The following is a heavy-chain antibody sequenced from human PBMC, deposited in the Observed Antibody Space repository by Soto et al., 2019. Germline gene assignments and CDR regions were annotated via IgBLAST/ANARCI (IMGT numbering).Heavy chain of an antibody. J-gene: IGHJ4*02. CDR2: INHSGST. Sequence: RSLTCAVYGGSFSGYYWSWIRQPPGKGLEWIGEINHSGSTNYNPSLKSRVTISVDTSKNQFSLKLSSVTAADTAVYYCARVVVVAAQTLDYWGQGTLVTVSS. V-gene: IGHV4-34*01. D-gene: IGHD2-15*01. CDR1: GGSFSGYY. CDR3: ARVVVVAAQTLDY.